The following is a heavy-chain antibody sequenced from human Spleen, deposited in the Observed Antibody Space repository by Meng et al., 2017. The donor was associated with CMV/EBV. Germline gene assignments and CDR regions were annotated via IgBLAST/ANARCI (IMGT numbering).Heavy chain of an antibody. CDR1: GFTVSSNY. J-gene: IGHJ6*02. Sequence: GESLKISCAASGFTVSSNYMSWVRQAPGKGLEWVSVIYSGGSTYYADSVKGRFTISRDNSKNTLYLQMNSLRAEDTAVYYCARVPTLCSSTSCYSGWGYYYYGMDVWGHGTTVTVSS. V-gene: IGHV3-53*01. CDR2: IYSGGST. D-gene: IGHD2-2*01. CDR3: ARVPTLCSSTSCYSGWGYYYYGMDV.